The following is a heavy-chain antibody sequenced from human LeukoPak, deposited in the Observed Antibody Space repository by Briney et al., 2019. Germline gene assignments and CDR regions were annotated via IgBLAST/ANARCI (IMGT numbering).Heavy chain of an antibody. CDR3: ARTPGSYYYYNYMDV. J-gene: IGHJ6*03. D-gene: IGHD1-26*01. CDR1: GGSISSSSYY. V-gene: IGHV4-39*07. CDR2: IYYSGST. Sequence: SETLSLTCTVSGGSISSSSYYWGWIRQPPGKGLEWIGSIYYSGSTYYNPSLKSRVTISVDTSKNQFSLKLSSVTAADTAVYYCARTPGSYYYYNYMDVWGKGTTVTVSS.